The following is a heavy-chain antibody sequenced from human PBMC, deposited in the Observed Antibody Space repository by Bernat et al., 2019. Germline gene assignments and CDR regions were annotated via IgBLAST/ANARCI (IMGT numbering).Heavy chain of an antibody. D-gene: IGHD3-10*01. J-gene: IGHJ3*02. CDR1: GDSISSSTYY. CDR2: VSNSEST. CDR3: ARQRSGSYYMDAFDI. Sequence: QLQLQESGPGLVKPSETLSLTCTVSGDSISSSTYYWGWSRQPPGKGLEWIGSVSNSESTYYNPSLKSRVTISVDTSKNQFSLKLNSVTAADTAVFYCARQRSGSYYMDAFDIWGQGTMVTVSS. V-gene: IGHV4-39*01.